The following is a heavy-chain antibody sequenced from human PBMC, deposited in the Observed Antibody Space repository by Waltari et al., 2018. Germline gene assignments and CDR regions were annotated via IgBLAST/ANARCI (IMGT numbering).Heavy chain of an antibody. V-gene: IGHV1-8*01. CDR2: RNPNSGNT. Sequence: QVQLVQSGAEVKKPGASVKVSCKASGYTFTSYDINWVRQATGQGLEWMGWRNPNSGNTGYAQKFQGRVTMTRNTSISTAYMELSSLRSEDTAVYYCARAPISHNYVAFDYWGQGTLVTVSS. J-gene: IGHJ4*02. CDR3: ARAPISHNYVAFDY. D-gene: IGHD4-4*01. CDR1: GYTFTSYD.